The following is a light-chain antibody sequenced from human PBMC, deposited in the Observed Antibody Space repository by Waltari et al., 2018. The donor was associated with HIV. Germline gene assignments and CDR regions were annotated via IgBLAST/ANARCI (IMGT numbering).Light chain of an antibody. CDR2: EVS. J-gene: IGLJ3*02. CDR1: SSDVGGYNY. Sequence: QSALTQPASVSGSPGQSITISCTGTSSDVGGYNYVSWYQQHPGKAPKLMIYEVSNRPSGVSKRFSGSKSCNTASLTISGLQAEDEADYYCSSYTSSSTWVFGGGTKLTVL. CDR3: SSYTSSSTWV. V-gene: IGLV2-14*01.